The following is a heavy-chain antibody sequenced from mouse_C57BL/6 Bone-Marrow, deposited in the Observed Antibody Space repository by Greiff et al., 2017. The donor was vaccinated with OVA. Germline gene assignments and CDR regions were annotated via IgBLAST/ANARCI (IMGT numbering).Heavy chain of an antibody. CDR2: IYPSDSET. J-gene: IGHJ1*03. Sequence: QVQLQQPGAELVRPGSSVKLSCKASGYTFTSYWMDWVKQRPGQGLEWIGNIYPSDSETHYNQKFKDKATLTVDKSSSPAYMQLSSLTSEDSAVYYCARGGISYWYFDVWGTGTTVTVSS. V-gene: IGHV1-61*01. CDR1: GYTFTSYW. CDR3: ARGGISYWYFDV.